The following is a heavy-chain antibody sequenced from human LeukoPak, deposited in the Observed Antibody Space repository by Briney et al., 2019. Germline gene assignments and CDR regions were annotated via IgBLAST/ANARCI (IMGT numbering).Heavy chain of an antibody. D-gene: IGHD7-27*01. Sequence: SETLSLTCAVYGGSFSGYYWSWIRQPPGKGLEWIGEINHSGGTNYNPSLKSRVTISVDTSKNQFSLKLSSVTAADTAVYYCARGRRWGKNFDYWGQGTLVTVSS. CDR3: ARGRRWGKNFDY. J-gene: IGHJ4*02. V-gene: IGHV4-34*01. CDR2: INHSGGT. CDR1: GGSFSGYY.